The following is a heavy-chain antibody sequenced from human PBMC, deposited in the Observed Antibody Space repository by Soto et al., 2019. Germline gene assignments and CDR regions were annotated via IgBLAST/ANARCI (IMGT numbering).Heavy chain of an antibody. V-gene: IGHV3-30*03. Sequence: GGSLRLSCAASGFTFSSYGMHCVRQAPGKGLEWVAVISYDGSNKYYADSVKGRFTISRDNSKNTLYLQMNSLRAEDTAVYYCPIRVPVNHFEYWGQGTLVNLS. CDR1: GFTFSSYG. J-gene: IGHJ4*02. CDR3: PIRVPVNHFEY. CDR2: ISYDGSNK. D-gene: IGHD2-2*01.